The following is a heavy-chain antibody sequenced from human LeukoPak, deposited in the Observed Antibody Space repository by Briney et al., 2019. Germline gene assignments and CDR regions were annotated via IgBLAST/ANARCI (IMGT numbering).Heavy chain of an antibody. Sequence: GGSLRLSCAASGFTFSSYGMHWVRQAPGKGLEWVAFIRYDGSNKYYADSVKGRFTISRDNSKNTLYLQMNSLRAEDTAVYYCAKEAHIVVVPAALDIWGQGTMVTVSS. J-gene: IGHJ3*02. CDR1: GFTFSSYG. CDR3: AKEAHIVVVPAALDI. D-gene: IGHD2-2*01. V-gene: IGHV3-30*02. CDR2: IRYDGSNK.